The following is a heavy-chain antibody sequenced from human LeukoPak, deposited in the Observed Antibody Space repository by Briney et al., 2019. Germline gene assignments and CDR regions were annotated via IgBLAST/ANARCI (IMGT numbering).Heavy chain of an antibody. Sequence: KSSETLSLTCAVYGGSFSGYYWSWIRQPPGKGLEWIGEINHSGSTNYNPSLKSRVIISVDTSKNQFSLKLSSVSAADTAVYYCARGLHRRDYWGQGTLVTVSS. D-gene: IGHD2-15*01. CDR3: ARGLHRRDY. J-gene: IGHJ4*02. V-gene: IGHV4-34*01. CDR2: INHSGST. CDR1: GGSFSGYY.